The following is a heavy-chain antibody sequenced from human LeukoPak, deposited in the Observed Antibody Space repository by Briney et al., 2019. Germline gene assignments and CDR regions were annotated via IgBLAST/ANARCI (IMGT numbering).Heavy chain of an antibody. CDR1: GGSISSSSYY. V-gene: IGHV4-39*07. Sequence: SETLSLTCTVSGGSISSSSYYWGWIRQPPGKGLEWIGSIYYSGSTYYNPSLKSRVTISVDTSKNQFSLKLSSVTAADTAVYYCASYVGYKGEPTAGAFDIWGQGTMVTVSS. D-gene: IGHD2-2*01. CDR2: IYYSGST. CDR3: ASYVGYKGEPTAGAFDI. J-gene: IGHJ3*02.